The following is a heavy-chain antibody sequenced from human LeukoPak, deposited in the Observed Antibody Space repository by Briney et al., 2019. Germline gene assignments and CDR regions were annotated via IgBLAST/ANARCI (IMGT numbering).Heavy chain of an antibody. D-gene: IGHD6-6*01. J-gene: IGHJ4*02. CDR3: ARRAARPERYFDY. V-gene: IGHV4-39*01. CDR2: IYYSGST. Sequence: SETLSLTCTVSGGSISSSSYYWGWIRQPPGKGLEWIGSIYYSGSTYYNPSLKSRVTISVDTSKNQFSLMLSSVTAADTAVYYCARRAARPERYFDYWGQGTLVTVSS. CDR1: GGSISSSSYY.